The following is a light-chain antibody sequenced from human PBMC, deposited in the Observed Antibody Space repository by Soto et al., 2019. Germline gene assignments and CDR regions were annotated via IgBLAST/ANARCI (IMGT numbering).Light chain of an antibody. V-gene: IGKV1-5*01. CDR2: DAS. CDR3: QHYGGMWT. Sequence: DIQMTQSPSTVSARVGDRVAITCRASQIITSWAWYQQKPGKAPKVLIYDASNLEYGVPSRFSGSGFGTEFILTISSLQPDDFATYWCQHYGGMWTFGQGTKVDIK. J-gene: IGKJ1*01. CDR1: QIITSW.